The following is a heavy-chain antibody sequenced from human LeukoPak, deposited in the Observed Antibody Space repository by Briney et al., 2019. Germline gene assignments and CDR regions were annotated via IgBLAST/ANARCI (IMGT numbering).Heavy chain of an antibody. CDR2: IYAGGTI. CDR1: GFTVSSSY. J-gene: IGHJ6*03. V-gene: IGHV3-53*01. Sequence: PGGSLRLSCAASGFTVSSSYMSWVRQAPGKGLEWVSVIYAGGTIHYADSVKGRFTISRDNSRNTLYLQMDSLRAEDTAVYYCARISHYGTGYYYMEVWGEGTTVTVSS. D-gene: IGHD1-1*01. CDR3: ARISHYGTGYYYMEV.